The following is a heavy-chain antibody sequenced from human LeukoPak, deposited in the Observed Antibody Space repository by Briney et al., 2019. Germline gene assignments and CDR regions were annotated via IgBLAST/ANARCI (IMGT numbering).Heavy chain of an antibody. V-gene: IGHV4-38-2*02. CDR1: GYFISSGYY. Sequence: SETLSLTCNVSGYFISSGYYWGWIRQFPGKGLEWIGSIYQSGKTYYNPSLKSRVTISLDTSKNQFSLKLSSVTAADTAVYYCARHRHGPKYYYGSGSDRLHFDYWGQGTLVTVSS. CDR3: ARHRHGPKYYYGSGSDRLHFDY. J-gene: IGHJ4*02. CDR2: IYQSGKT. D-gene: IGHD3-10*01.